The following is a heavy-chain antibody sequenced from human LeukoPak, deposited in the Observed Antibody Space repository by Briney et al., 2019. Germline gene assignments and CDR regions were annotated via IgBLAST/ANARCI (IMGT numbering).Heavy chain of an antibody. CDR3: ANPITLVREVIIGDY. J-gene: IGHJ4*02. CDR2: ISGSGTSI. D-gene: IGHD3-10*01. CDR1: GFTFATYN. V-gene: IGHV3-48*01. Sequence: GGSLRLSCAPSGFTFATYNMNWVRQAPGRGLEWISHISGSGTSISYADSVKGRFTTSRDNARNSLYLQMNSLRAEDTAVYYCANPITLVREVIIGDYWGQGTLVAVSS.